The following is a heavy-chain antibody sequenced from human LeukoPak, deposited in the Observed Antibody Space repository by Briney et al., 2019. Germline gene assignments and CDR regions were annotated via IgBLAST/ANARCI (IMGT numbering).Heavy chain of an antibody. D-gene: IGHD3-10*01. V-gene: IGHV4-59*01. CDR3: ARGDYYGSGSYYNLDY. CDR1: GGSISSYY. CDR2: IYYSGST. J-gene: IGHJ4*02. Sequence: PSETLSLTCTVSGGSISSYYWSWIRQPPGKGRGWIGYIYYSGSTNYNPSLKSRVTISVDTSKNQFSLKLSSVTAADTAVYYCARGDYYGSGSYYNLDYWGQGTLVTVSS.